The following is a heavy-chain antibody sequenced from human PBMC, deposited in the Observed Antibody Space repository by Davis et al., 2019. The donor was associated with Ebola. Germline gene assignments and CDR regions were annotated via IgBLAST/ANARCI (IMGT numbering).Heavy chain of an antibody. CDR2: IYSGGST. CDR1: GFAVRNTH. D-gene: IGHD6-19*01. CDR3: ARVEAYSSGCCDY. Sequence: PGGSLRLSCDVSGFAVRNTHMSWVRQAPGKGLEWVSVIYSGGSTYYADSVKGRFTISRDNSKNTLYLQMSSLRAEDTAVYYCARVEAYSSGCCDYWGQGTLVTVSS. V-gene: IGHV3-53*01. J-gene: IGHJ4*02.